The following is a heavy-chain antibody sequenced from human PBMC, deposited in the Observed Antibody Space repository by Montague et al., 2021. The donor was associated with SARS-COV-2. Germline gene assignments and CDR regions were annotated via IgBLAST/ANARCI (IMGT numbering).Heavy chain of an antibody. CDR3: VRDPGMNGLDI. CDR2: VSTDVNEK. V-gene: IGHV3-30*04. D-gene: IGHD2-8*01. Sequence: SLRLSCAASGFSCSSFSIHLFRQAPVKGLESLAVVSTDVNEKYYSGSVSGRFTISRDNSKNTVSLQVNSLRVEDTAVYYCVRDPGMNGLDIWGQGTRVTVSS. CDR1: GFSCSSFS. J-gene: IGHJ3*02.